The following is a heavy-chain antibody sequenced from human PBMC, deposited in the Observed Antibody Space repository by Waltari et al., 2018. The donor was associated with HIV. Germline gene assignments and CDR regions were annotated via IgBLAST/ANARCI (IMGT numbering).Heavy chain of an antibody. CDR1: GCTFSKYW. CDR2: IKQDGNEK. Sequence: EVQLVETGGALVQPGGSLRVSCVASGCTFSKYWMTWVRRAPGKGLEWVANIKQDGNEKNYLDSVKGRFTISRDNAKNSLYLQMNNLRDEDSATYYCARAYSGTYRIGDYWGQGTLVTVSS. D-gene: IGHD1-26*01. J-gene: IGHJ4*02. CDR3: ARAYSGTYRIGDY. V-gene: IGHV3-7*01.